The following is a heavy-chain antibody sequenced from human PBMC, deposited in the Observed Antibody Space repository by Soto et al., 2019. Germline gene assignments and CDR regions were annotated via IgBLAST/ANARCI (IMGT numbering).Heavy chain of an antibody. V-gene: IGHV4-61*08. CDR3: ARRYGDCFDY. CDR1: GDSITSGVHY. Sequence: SETLSLTCTVSGDSITSGVHYWSWIRQLPGKGLEWIGYIYYSGSTNYNPSLKSRVTISVDTSKNQFSLKLSSVTAADTAVYYCARRYGDCFDYWGQGTLVTVPQ. D-gene: IGHD4-17*01. CDR2: IYYSGST. J-gene: IGHJ4*02.